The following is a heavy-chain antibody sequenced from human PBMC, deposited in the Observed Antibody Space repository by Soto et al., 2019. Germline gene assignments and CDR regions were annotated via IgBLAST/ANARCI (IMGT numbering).Heavy chain of an antibody. Sequence: GESLKISCKGSGYSFTSYWIGWVRQMPGKGLEWMGIIYPGDSDTRYSPSFQGQVTISADKSISTAYLQWSSLKASDTAMYYCARHNPSYYYDSSGYYYGYYYGMDVWGQGTTGTVS. J-gene: IGHJ6*02. CDR3: ARHNPSYYYDSSGYYYGYYYGMDV. CDR1: GYSFTSYW. D-gene: IGHD3-22*01. V-gene: IGHV5-51*01. CDR2: IYPGDSDT.